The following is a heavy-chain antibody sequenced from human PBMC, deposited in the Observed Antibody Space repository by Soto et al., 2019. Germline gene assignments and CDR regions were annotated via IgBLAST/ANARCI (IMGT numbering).Heavy chain of an antibody. CDR1: GGTFSSYA. Sequence: QVQLVQSGAEVKKPGSSVKVSCKASGGTFSSYAISWVRQAPGQGLEWMGGIIPIFGTANYAEKFQGRDTITADESTSTAYMELSSLRSEDTAVYYCARTLLFDYYYYYGMDVWGQGTTVTVSS. CDR2: IIPIFGTA. J-gene: IGHJ6*02. CDR3: ARTLLFDYYYYYGMDV. V-gene: IGHV1-69*01. D-gene: IGHD3-10*01.